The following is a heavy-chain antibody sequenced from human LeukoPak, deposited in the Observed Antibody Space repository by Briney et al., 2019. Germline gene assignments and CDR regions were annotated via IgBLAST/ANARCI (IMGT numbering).Heavy chain of an antibody. CDR1: GGSFSGYY. J-gene: IGHJ3*02. V-gene: IGHV4-34*01. CDR3: AREDRGVVVITTLDAFDI. CDR2: INHSGST. D-gene: IGHD3-22*01. Sequence: KTSETLSLTCAVYGGSFSGYYWSWIRQPPGKGLEWIGEINHSGSTNYNPSLKSRVTISVDTSKNQFSLKLSSVTAADTAVYYCAREDRGVVVITTLDAFDIWGQGTMVTVSS.